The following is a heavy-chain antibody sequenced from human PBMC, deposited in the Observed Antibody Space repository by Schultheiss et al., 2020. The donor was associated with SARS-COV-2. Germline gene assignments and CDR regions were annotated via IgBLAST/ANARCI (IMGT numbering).Heavy chain of an antibody. Sequence: LSLTCAASGLTFNRHAMHWVRQAPGKGLAWVAVISNDGSNKDYADSVKGRFTISRDNSKNTLSLQLNRLRAEDTAVYYCARGLRSGYRTVDYWGQGTLVTVSS. CDR2: ISNDGSNK. J-gene: IGHJ4*02. V-gene: IGHV3-30*04. CDR3: ARGLRSGYRTVDY. CDR1: GLTFNRHA. D-gene: IGHD3-3*01.